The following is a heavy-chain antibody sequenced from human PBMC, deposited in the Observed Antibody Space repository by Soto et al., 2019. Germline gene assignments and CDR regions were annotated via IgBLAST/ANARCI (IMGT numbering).Heavy chain of an antibody. D-gene: IGHD1-1*01. Sequence: GSLRLSCAASGFTFSSYAMSWVRQAPGKGLEWVSAISGSGGSTYYADSVKGRFTISRDNSNNIIYLQMNGLGPDDTAVYYCASWLEREHAYDIWGLGTMVTVSS. CDR1: GFTFSSYA. CDR2: ISGSGGST. CDR3: ASWLEREHAYDI. J-gene: IGHJ3*02. V-gene: IGHV3-23*01.